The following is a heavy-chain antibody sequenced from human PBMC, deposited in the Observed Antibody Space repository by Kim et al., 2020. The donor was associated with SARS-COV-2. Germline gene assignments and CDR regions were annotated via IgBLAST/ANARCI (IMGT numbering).Heavy chain of an antibody. CDR2: ISYDGSNK. J-gene: IGHJ4*02. D-gene: IGHD3-22*01. CDR1: GFTFSSYA. CDR3: ARGVVVSLIDY. V-gene: IGHV3-30-3*01. Sequence: GGSLKLSCAASGFTFSSYAMHWVRQAPGKGLEWVAVISYDGSNKYYADSVKGRFTISRDNSKNTLYLQMNSLRAEDTAVYYCARGVVVSLIDYWGQGTLVTVSS.